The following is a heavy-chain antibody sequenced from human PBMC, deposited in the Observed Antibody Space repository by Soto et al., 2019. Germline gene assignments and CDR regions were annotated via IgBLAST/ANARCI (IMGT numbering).Heavy chain of an antibody. CDR2: IRSKAYGGTT. CDR1: GFTFGDYA. CDR3: TRVVVVPAATAFDI. V-gene: IGHV3-49*03. Sequence: GGSLRLSCTASGFTFGDYAMSWFRQAPGKGLEWVGFIRSKAYGGTTEYAASVKGRFTISRDDSKSIAYLQMNSLKTEDTAVYYCTRVVVVPAATAFDIWGQGTMVTVSS. J-gene: IGHJ3*02. D-gene: IGHD2-2*01.